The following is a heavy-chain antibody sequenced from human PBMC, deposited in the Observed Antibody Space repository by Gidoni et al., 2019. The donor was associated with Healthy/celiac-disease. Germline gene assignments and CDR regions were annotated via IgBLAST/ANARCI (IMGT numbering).Heavy chain of an antibody. J-gene: IGHJ4*02. CDR2: ISWDGGST. CDR1: GFTFDYYT. V-gene: IGHV3-43*01. D-gene: IGHD5-12*01. CDR3: AKGGFLFYY. Sequence: EVQLVESGGVVVQLGGALRLSCAASGFTFDYYTMHWVRQAPGKGLEWVSLISWDGGSTYYADSVKCRFTISRDNSKNSLYLQMNSLRTEDTALYYCAKGGFLFYYWGQGTLVTVSS.